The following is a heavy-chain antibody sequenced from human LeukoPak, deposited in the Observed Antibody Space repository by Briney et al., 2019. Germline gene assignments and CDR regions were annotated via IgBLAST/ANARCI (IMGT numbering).Heavy chain of an antibody. J-gene: IGHJ4*02. CDR3: ARGPGLYYYGSGSDV. Sequence: SETLSLTCAVYGGSFSGYYWSWIRQPPGKGLEWIGEINHSGSTNYNPSLKSRVTISVDTSKNQFSLKLSSVTAADTAVYYCARGPGLYYYGSGSDVWGQGTLVTVSS. V-gene: IGHV4-34*01. CDR2: INHSGST. CDR1: GGSFSGYY. D-gene: IGHD3-10*01.